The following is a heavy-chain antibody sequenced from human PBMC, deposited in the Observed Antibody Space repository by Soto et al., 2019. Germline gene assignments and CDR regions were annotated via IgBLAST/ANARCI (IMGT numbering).Heavy chain of an antibody. D-gene: IGHD2-15*01. Sequence: QVQLVQSGAEVKKPGASVRVSCKASGYTFTSYGISWVRQAPGQGLEWMGWISGYNGNTNYAQKLQGRVTMTKDTSKRTANMELRSQRSDDTAVYYCARGYCSGGSCYTGWFDPWGQGTHVTVSS. CDR3: ARGYCSGGSCYTGWFDP. CDR2: ISGYNGNT. CDR1: GYTFTSYG. V-gene: IGHV1-18*01. J-gene: IGHJ5*02.